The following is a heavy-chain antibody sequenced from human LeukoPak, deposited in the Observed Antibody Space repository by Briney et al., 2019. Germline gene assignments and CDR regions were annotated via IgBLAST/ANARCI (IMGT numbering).Heavy chain of an antibody. Sequence: PGGSLRLSCAASGFTFSNYAMSWVRQAPGKGLEWVSAISASGGSTYYADSVKGRFTISRDNSKNTLSLQMNSLRVEDTAVYYCAKRYCGGGSCYAAYWGQGTLVTVSS. CDR3: AKRYCGGGSCYAAY. V-gene: IGHV3-23*01. CDR2: ISASGGST. CDR1: GFTFSNYA. J-gene: IGHJ4*02. D-gene: IGHD2-15*01.